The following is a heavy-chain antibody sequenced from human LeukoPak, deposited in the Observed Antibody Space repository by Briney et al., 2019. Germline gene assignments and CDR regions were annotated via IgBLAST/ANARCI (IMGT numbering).Heavy chain of an antibody. Sequence: GGSLRLSCAASGFRFSSYDIHWVRQAPGKGLEWVTFIESDGTKEYYADSVKGRFTISRDNSKNTLYLQMNSLRAEDTAVYYCAKGLYSIPGDYWGQGTLVTVSS. CDR1: GFRFSSYD. CDR2: IESDGTKE. V-gene: IGHV3-30*02. CDR3: AKGLYSIPGDY. J-gene: IGHJ4*02. D-gene: IGHD6-13*01.